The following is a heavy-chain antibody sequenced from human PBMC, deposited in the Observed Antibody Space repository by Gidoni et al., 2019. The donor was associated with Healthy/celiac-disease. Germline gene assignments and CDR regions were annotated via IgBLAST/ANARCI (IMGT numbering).Heavy chain of an antibody. CDR2: ISSSSSYI. V-gene: IGHV3-21*01. D-gene: IGHD1-26*01. CDR1: GFTFSSYR. CDR3: ARATRIVGATTGY. J-gene: IGHJ4*02. Sequence: EVQLVESGGGLVKPGGSLRLSCAASGFTFSSYRMNWVRQAPGKGLEWVSSISSSSSYIYYADSVNGRFTISRDNAKNSLYLQMNSLRAEDTAVYYCARATRIVGATTGYWGQGTLVTVSS.